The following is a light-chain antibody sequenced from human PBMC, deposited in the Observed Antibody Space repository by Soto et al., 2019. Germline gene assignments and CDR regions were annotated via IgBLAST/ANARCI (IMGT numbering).Light chain of an antibody. CDR3: SSYAGSTTLYV. CDR2: EGT. J-gene: IGLJ1*01. Sequence: QSALTQPASVSGSPGQSITISCTGTSSDVGSYILVSWYQQHPGKAPKLMIYEGTKRPSGVSNRFSGSKSGNTASLTISGLQPEDEADYYCSSYAGSTTLYVFGTGTKLTVL. CDR1: SSDVGSYIL. V-gene: IGLV2-23*01.